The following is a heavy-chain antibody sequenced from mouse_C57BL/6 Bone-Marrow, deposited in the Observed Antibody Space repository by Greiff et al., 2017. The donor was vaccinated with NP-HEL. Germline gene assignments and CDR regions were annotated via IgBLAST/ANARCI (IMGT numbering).Heavy chain of an antibody. J-gene: IGHJ4*01. D-gene: IGHD2-12*01. CDR2: IYPGNSDT. Sequence: EVQLQQSGTVLARPGASVKMSCKTSGYTFTSYWMHWVKQRPGQGLEWIGAIYPGNSDTSYNQKFKGKAKLTAVTSASTAYMELSSLTNEDSAVYYCTRYSYYGHAYYAMDYWGQGTSVTVSS. CDR1: GYTFTSYW. V-gene: IGHV1-5*01. CDR3: TRYSYYGHAYYAMDY.